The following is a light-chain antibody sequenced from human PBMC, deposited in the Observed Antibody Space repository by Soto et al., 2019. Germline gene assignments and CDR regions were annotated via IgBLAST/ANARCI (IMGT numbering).Light chain of an antibody. V-gene: IGKV1-9*01. Sequence: IQLTQSPSSLSASVGDRVTITCRASQGISSYLAWYQQKPGKAPKLLIYAASTLQSGVPSRFSGSGSGTDFALTIRSPQHEDFAPYDCIQLNSYPPRYTFGQGTKLEI. CDR2: AAS. J-gene: IGKJ2*01. CDR1: QGISSY. CDR3: IQLNSYPPRYT.